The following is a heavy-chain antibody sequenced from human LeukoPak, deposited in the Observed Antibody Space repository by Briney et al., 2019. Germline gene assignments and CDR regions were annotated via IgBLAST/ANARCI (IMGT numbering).Heavy chain of an antibody. Sequence: GGTLRLSCAASGFTFSDYYMSWIRQPPGKGLEWVSYINNSGSTIYYADPVKGRSTISSDNAKNSLYLQMKSLRAEGTAVYYCARAVLGVAVTYYMGVWGKGTTVTISS. CDR3: ARAVLGVAVTYYMGV. CDR1: GFTFSDYY. D-gene: IGHD3-16*01. J-gene: IGHJ6*03. V-gene: IGHV3-11*01. CDR2: INNSGSTI.